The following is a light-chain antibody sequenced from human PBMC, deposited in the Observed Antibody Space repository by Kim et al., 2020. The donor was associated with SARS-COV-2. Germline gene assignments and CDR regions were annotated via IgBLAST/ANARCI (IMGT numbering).Light chain of an antibody. J-gene: IGKJ2*01. CDR3: QQYYSTPYT. CDR2: WAS. Sequence: RATINCKSSQSDLHSSSNKNYLAWYQQKPGQPPKLLFYWASTRESGGPDRFSGAGSATDFTLTVSSLQAEDVAVYYCQQYYSTPYTFGQGTKLEI. V-gene: IGKV4-1*01. CDR1: QSDLHSSSNKNY.